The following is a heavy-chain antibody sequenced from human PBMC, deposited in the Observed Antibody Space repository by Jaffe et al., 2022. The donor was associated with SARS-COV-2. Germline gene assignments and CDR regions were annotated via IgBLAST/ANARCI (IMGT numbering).Heavy chain of an antibody. J-gene: IGHJ6*03. V-gene: IGHV3-23*04. CDR3: AKGTGSYYSYRYYLDV. Sequence: EVQLVESGGNLVQPGGSLRLSCAASGLTFNNYAMSWVRQTPGEGLEWVSTISGSGGSTNYADSVKGRFTISRDNLKTILYLQMDTLRADDTAIYYCAKGTGSYYSYRYYLDVWGKGTTVTVSS. CDR2: ISGSGGST. D-gene: IGHD1-26*01. CDR1: GLTFNNYA.